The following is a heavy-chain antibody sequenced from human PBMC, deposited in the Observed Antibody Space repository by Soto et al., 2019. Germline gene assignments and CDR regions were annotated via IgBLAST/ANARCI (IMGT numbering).Heavy chain of an antibody. J-gene: IGHJ4*02. CDR2: IYHSGST. V-gene: IGHV4-4*02. Sequence: LEPQSLSYTVSEGNIRSHNWWRRVRQPPGKGLEWIGEIYHSGSTNYNPSLKSRVIISVDTSKNQFSLRLSSVTAADTAVYYCARYIAASGTYYLDFWGQGTLVTVSS. D-gene: IGHD6-13*01. CDR3: ARYIAASGTYYLDF. CDR1: EGNIRSHNW.